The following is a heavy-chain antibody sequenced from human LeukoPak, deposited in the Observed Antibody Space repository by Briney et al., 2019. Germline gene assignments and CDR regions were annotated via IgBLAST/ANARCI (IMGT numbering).Heavy chain of an antibody. CDR1: GFPFRDTA. Sequence: GGSLRLSCAASGFPFRDTAMHWARAAPGKGLGWVAVISSEGSNKYYVDSVKGRFTISRDNSNNTLYLQMNSLRAEDTAVYYCAKKSIVGATTGGYFDYWGQGTLVTVSS. CDR2: ISSEGSNK. D-gene: IGHD1-26*01. J-gene: IGHJ4*02. V-gene: IGHV3-30*18. CDR3: AKKSIVGATTGGYFDY.